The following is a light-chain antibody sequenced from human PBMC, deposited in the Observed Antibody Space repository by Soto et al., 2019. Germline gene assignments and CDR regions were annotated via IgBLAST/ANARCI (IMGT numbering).Light chain of an antibody. CDR3: QSYDSSLSGYV. CDR1: SSDVGGYNY. Sequence: QSVLTQPASVSGSPGQSITISCTGTSSDVGGYNYVSWYQQYPGKAPKLMIYHVSNRPSGVSNRFSGSKSGNSASLTISGLQAEDEADYYCQSYDSSLSGYVFGTGTKVTVL. V-gene: IGLV2-14*01. J-gene: IGLJ1*01. CDR2: HVS.